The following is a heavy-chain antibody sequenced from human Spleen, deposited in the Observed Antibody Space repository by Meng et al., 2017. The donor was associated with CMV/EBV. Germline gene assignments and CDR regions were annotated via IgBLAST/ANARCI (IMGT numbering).Heavy chain of an antibody. D-gene: IGHD3-3*01. Sequence: GESLKISCAASGFTFTNYWMHWVRQAPGKGLVWVSRINSDGSITDYADSVKGRFAISRDNAKNTLYLQMNSLRAEDTAVYYCARTDFWSGYYIDYWGQGTLVTVSS. CDR3: ARTDFWSGYYIDY. V-gene: IGHV3-74*01. J-gene: IGHJ4*02. CDR2: INSDGSIT. CDR1: GFTFTNYW.